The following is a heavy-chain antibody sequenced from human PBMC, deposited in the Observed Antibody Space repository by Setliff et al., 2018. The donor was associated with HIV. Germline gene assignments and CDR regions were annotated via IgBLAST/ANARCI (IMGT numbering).Heavy chain of an antibody. Sequence: SETLSLTCIVSGGSITTGDSSWSWIRQPPGKGLEWIGYIYQSGSAHYNPSIKSRVSISLDGSKNQFSLCLTSVTAADTAVYYCARRPTDGNPLDYWFFDLWGRGTLVTVSS. D-gene: IGHD2-15*01. J-gene: IGHJ2*01. V-gene: IGHV4-30-2*01. CDR1: GGSITTGDSS. CDR2: IYQSGSA. CDR3: ARRPTDGNPLDYWFFDL.